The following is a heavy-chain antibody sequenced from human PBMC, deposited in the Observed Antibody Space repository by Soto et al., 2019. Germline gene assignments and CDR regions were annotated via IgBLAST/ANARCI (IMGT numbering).Heavy chain of an antibody. Sequence: GGSLRLSCAASGFTVSSNYMSWVRQAPGKGLEWVSVIYSGGSTYYADSVKGRFTISRDNSKNTLYLQMNSLRAEDTAVYYCARGPKWFGEPWEAFDIWGQGTMVTVSS. CDR1: GFTVSSNY. J-gene: IGHJ3*02. V-gene: IGHV3-66*01. CDR2: IYSGGST. D-gene: IGHD3-10*01. CDR3: ARGPKWFGEPWEAFDI.